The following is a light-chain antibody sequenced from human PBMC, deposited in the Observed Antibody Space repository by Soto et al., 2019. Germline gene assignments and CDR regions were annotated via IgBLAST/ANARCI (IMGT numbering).Light chain of an antibody. CDR2: DVS. V-gene: IGLV2-11*01. J-gene: IGLJ2*01. Sequence: QSALTQPRSVSGSPGQSVTISCTGTSSDVGGYNYVSWYQQHPGKAPKLMIYDVSKRPSGVPDRFSGSKSGNTASLTISGLQAEDEAEYYCCSYAGSYTHVVFGGGTKRTV. CDR3: CSYAGSYTHVV. CDR1: SSDVGGYNY.